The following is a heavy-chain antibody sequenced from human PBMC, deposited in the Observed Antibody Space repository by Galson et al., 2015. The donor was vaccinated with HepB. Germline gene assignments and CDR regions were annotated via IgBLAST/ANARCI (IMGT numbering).Heavy chain of an antibody. Sequence: SVKVSCKASGYTFTGYHMHWVRQAPGQGLEWMGRINPNSGGTNYAQKFQGRVTMTRDTSISTAYMELSRLRSDDTAVYYCARGPLTIFGVVIRNWFDPWGQGTLVTVSS. D-gene: IGHD3-3*01. J-gene: IGHJ5*02. CDR2: INPNSGGT. CDR3: ARGPLTIFGVVIRNWFDP. CDR1: GYTFTGYH. V-gene: IGHV1-2*06.